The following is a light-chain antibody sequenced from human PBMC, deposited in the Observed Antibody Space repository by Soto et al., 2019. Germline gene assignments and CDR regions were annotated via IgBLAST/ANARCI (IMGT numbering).Light chain of an antibody. V-gene: IGKV3-15*01. J-gene: IGKJ2*01. CDR3: QQGHNWPLT. Sequence: EIVMTQSPATLSVSPGERATLSCRASQSISTESAWYQQKPGQPPRLLLYSASTRATGVPARFTGSGSGSEFTLTISGLQSEDFAVYYCQQGHNWPLTFGQGTRLEI. CDR2: SAS. CDR1: QSISTE.